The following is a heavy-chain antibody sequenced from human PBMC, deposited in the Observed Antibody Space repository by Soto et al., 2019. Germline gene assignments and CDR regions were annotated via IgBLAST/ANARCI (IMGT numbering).Heavy chain of an antibody. J-gene: IGHJ5*02. CDR1: GFTFDDYA. D-gene: IGHD5-12*01. CDR3: GKAHGFKLSLQGDWFDP. Sequence: ELQMVESGGGLVQPGRSLRLSCAASGFTFDDYAMHWVRQAPGKGLEWVSGIAWDSNKKHYADSVKGRFTLSRDNAKKLLLSQNDSPGPGDTAFYFWGKAHGFKLSLQGDWFDPWGQGTLGTVPS. CDR2: IAWDSNKK. V-gene: IGHV3-9*01.